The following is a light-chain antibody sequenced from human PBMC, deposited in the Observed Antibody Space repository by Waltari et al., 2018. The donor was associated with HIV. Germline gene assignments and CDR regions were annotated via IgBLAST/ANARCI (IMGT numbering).Light chain of an antibody. CDR1: QGISNY. CDR2: AAS. V-gene: IGKV1-27*01. J-gene: IGKJ4*01. Sequence: DIQMTQSPPSLSAYVGDRVPITCRASQGISNYVAWYQHKPGKAPNLLIYAASTLQSGVPSRFSGSGSGTDFTLTISSLQPEDVASYYCQKYDSAPLTFGRGTKVEIK. CDR3: QKYDSAPLT.